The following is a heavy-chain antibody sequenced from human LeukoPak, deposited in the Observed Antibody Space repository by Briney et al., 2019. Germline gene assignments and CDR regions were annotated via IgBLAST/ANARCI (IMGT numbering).Heavy chain of an antibody. J-gene: IGHJ5*02. Sequence: SETLSLTCTVSGGSISSYYWSWIRQPPGKGLEWIGYIYYSGSTNYNPSLKSRVTISVDTSKNQFSLKLSSVTAADTAAYYCARDRYRYCSSTSCYFPGFDPWGQGTLVTVSS. CDR1: GGSISSYY. D-gene: IGHD2-2*01. V-gene: IGHV4-59*01. CDR3: ARDRYRYCSSTSCYFPGFDP. CDR2: IYYSGST.